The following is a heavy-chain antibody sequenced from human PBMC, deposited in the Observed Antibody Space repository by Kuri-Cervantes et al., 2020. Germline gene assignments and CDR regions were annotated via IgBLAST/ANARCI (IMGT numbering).Heavy chain of an antibody. CDR1: GFTFSSYA. CDR3: ARDNYGSGSYFLIGGRGFDP. Sequence: GGSLRLSCAASGFTFSSYAMSWVRQAPGKGLEWVSAISDSGGSTYYADSVKGRFTISRDNSKNTLYLQMNSLRAEDTAVYYCARDNYGSGSYFLIGGRGFDPWGQGTLVTVSS. V-gene: IGHV3-23*01. D-gene: IGHD3-10*01. J-gene: IGHJ5*02. CDR2: ISDSGGST.